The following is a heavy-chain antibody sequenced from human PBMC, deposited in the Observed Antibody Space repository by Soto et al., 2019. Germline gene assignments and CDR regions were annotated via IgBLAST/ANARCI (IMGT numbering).Heavy chain of an antibody. CDR1: GYTFTSYG. V-gene: IGHV1-18*01. J-gene: IGHJ3*02. D-gene: IGHD6-6*01. Sequence: ASVKVSCKASGYTFTSYGISWVRQAPGQGLEWMGWISAYNGNTNYAQKLQGRVTMTTDTSTSTAYMELRSLRSDDTALYYCARDVGEYSSSSPSFDIWGQGTMVTVSS. CDR2: ISAYNGNT. CDR3: ARDVGEYSSSSPSFDI.